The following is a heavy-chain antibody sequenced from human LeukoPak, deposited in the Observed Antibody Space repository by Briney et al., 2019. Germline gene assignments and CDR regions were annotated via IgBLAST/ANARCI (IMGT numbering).Heavy chain of an antibody. V-gene: IGHV4-34*01. CDR1: GGSFSGYY. CDR3: ARGRPGYDFWSGYYMVRYYYYYMDV. D-gene: IGHD3-3*01. Sequence: PSETLSLTCAVYGGSFSGYYWSWIRQPPGKGLEWIGEINHSGSTNYNPSLKSRVTISVDTSKNQFSLKLSSVTAADTAVYYCARGRPGYDFWSGYYMVRYYYYYMDVWGKGTTVTISS. J-gene: IGHJ6*03. CDR2: INHSGST.